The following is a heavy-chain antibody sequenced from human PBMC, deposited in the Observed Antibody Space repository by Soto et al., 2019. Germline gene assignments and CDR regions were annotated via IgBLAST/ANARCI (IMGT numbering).Heavy chain of an antibody. CDR3: AREGGSPGPYNWNSSPPYYGMDV. V-gene: IGHV1-18*01. CDR2: ISAYNGNT. Sequence: QVQLVQSGAEVKKPGASVKVSCKASGYTFTSYGISWVRQAPGQGLEWMGWISAYNGNTNYAQKLQGRVTMTTDTSTITAYMELRSLRSDDTAVYYCAREGGSPGPYNWNSSPPYYGMDVWGQGTTVTVSS. CDR1: GYTFTSYG. J-gene: IGHJ6*02. D-gene: IGHD1-7*01.